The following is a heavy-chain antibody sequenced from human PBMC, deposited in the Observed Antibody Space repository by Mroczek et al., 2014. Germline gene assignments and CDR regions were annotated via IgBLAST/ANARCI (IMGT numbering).Heavy chain of an antibody. V-gene: IGHV3-23*04. J-gene: IGHJ3*01. Sequence: VQLVESGGGLVQPGGSLRLSCAASGFTFSSYAMSWVRQAPGKGLEWVSAISGSGGSTYYADSVKGRFTISRDNSKNTLYLQMNSLRAEDTAVYYCAKAYLPLKYCSSTSCYLVSSWGQGTMVTVSS. D-gene: IGHD2-2*01. CDR3: AKAYLPLKYCSSTSCYLVSS. CDR2: ISGSGGST. CDR1: GFTFSSYA.